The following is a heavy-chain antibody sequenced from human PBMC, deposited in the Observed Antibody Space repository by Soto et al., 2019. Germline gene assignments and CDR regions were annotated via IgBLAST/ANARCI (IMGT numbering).Heavy chain of an antibody. CDR3: SKGDYGGNSPYWYFDF. Sequence: EVQLLESGGGLVQPGGSLRLSCAVSGVTFSKYAMSWVRQPPGKGPEWVSAITGSGGLTYYADSVKGRFTISRDTTKNILFLQMNRLRDEATATYYCSKGDYGGNSPYWYFDFWGRGTLVIVSS. D-gene: IGHD4-17*01. J-gene: IGHJ2*01. V-gene: IGHV3-23*01. CDR1: GVTFSKYA. CDR2: ITGSGGLT.